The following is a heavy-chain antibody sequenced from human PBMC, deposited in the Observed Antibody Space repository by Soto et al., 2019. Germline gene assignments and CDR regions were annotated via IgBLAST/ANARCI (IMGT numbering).Heavy chain of an antibody. Sequence: SETLSLTCTVSGDSISSGGYYWSWVRQHPGKGLEWIGYIYYSGSTYYNPSLKSRVTISVDTSKNQFSLKLSSVTAADTAVYYCARRGQDGAYYFDYGGQGTLVTV. J-gene: IGHJ4*02. CDR2: IYYSGST. CDR3: ARRGQDGAYYFDY. V-gene: IGHV4-31*03. D-gene: IGHD1-26*01. CDR1: GDSISSGGYY.